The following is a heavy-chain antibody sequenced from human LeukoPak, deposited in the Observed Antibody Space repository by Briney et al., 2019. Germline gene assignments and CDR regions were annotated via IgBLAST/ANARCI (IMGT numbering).Heavy chain of an antibody. V-gene: IGHV1-2*02. CDR2: INPNSGGT. CDR3: ARGYCTGGSCSGAWFDP. Sequence: ASVKVSCKASGYTFTGYHIHWVRQAPGQGLEWMGWINPNSGGTNYAQKFQGRVTMTRDTSISTAYIELNSLRSDDTAVYYRARGYCTGGSCSGAWFDPWGQGTLVTVSS. D-gene: IGHD2-15*01. CDR1: GYTFTGYH. J-gene: IGHJ5*02.